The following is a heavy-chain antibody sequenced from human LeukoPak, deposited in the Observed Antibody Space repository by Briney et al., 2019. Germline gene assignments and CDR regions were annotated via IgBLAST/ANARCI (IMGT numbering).Heavy chain of an antibody. Sequence: SETLSLTCTVSGGSISSYYRSWIRQPPGKGLEWIGYIYYSGSTNYNPSLKSRVTISVDTSKNQFSLKLSSVTAADTAVYYCARETQDYGAAFDIWGQGTMVTVSS. CDR3: ARETQDYGAAFDI. CDR2: IYYSGST. D-gene: IGHD4-17*01. J-gene: IGHJ3*02. V-gene: IGHV4-59*01. CDR1: GGSISSYY.